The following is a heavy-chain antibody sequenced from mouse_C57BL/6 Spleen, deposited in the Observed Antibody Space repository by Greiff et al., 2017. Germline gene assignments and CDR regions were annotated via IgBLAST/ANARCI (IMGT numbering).Heavy chain of an antibody. CDR3: ARDRLLIAMDY. J-gene: IGHJ4*01. V-gene: IGHV5-4*01. CDR1: GFTFSSYA. D-gene: IGHD2-1*01. Sequence: EVQLVESGGGLVKPGGSLKLSCAASGFTFSSYAMSWVRQTPEKRLEWVATISDGGSYTDYPDNVKGRFTISRDNAKNNLYLQMSHLKSEDTAMYYCARDRLLIAMDYWGQGTSVTVSS. CDR2: ISDGGSYT.